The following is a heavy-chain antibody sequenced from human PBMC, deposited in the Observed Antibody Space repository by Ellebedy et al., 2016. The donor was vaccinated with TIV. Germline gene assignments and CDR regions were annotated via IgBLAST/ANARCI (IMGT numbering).Heavy chain of an antibody. CDR3: ASRIQSNFDY. D-gene: IGHD2-21*01. V-gene: IGHV3-21*01. CDR1: GFSFSNYT. J-gene: IGHJ4*02. CDR2: FSSFNGFI. Sequence: GESLKISCAASGFSFSNYTMNWVRQAPGKGLEWVSIFSSFNGFIWNADSVKGRYTTSRDKAKNSLYLQMKSLRADDTAVYYCASRIQSNFDYWGQGTLVTVSS.